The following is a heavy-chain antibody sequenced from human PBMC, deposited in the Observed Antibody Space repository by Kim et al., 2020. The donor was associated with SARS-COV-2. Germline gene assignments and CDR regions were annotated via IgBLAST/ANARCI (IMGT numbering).Heavy chain of an antibody. Sequence: SETLSLTCTVSGGSISSYYWSWIRQPPGKGLEWIGYIYYSGSTNYNPSLKSRVTISVDTSKNQFSLKLSSVTAADTAVYYCAREPRSRYYDSSGHFDYWGQGTLVTVSS. J-gene: IGHJ4*02. CDR2: IYYSGST. CDR1: GGSISSYY. CDR3: AREPRSRYYDSSGHFDY. D-gene: IGHD3-22*01. V-gene: IGHV4-59*01.